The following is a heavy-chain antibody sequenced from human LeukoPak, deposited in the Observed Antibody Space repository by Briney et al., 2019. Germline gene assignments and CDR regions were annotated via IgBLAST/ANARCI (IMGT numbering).Heavy chain of an antibody. V-gene: IGHV3-23*01. D-gene: IGHD2-8*01. CDR3: AKEYSLVYNWFDP. J-gene: IGHJ5*02. CDR1: GFTFSNYA. CDR2: ISGSGDRT. Sequence: GGSLRLSCAASGFTFSNYAINWVRQAPGKGLEWVSAISGSGDRTFYADSVRGRFTISRDNSKNILYLQMNSLRAEDTAVYYCAKEYSLVYNWFDPWGQGTLVTVSS.